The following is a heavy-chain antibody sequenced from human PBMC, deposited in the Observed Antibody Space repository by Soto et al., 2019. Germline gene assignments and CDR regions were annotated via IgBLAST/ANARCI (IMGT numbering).Heavy chain of an antibody. Sequence: PGGSLRLSCAASGFSFSSYSMNWVRQAPGKGLEWVSYISSSSSTIYYADSVKGRFTISRDNAKNSLSLQMNSLRAEDSALYYCAKGPENENYYDILTGPEAYFDFWGQGTLVTVSS. CDR2: ISSSSSTI. V-gene: IGHV3-48*01. CDR3: AKGPENENYYDILTGPEAYFDF. CDR1: GFSFSSYS. J-gene: IGHJ4*02. D-gene: IGHD3-9*01.